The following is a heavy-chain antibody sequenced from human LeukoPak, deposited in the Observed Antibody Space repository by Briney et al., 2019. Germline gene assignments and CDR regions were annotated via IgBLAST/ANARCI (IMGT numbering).Heavy chain of an antibody. CDR2: SHTSGRT. J-gene: IGHJ5*02. CDR3: ARDFCGNGCWFDP. CDR1: GGSISSTY. V-gene: IGHV4-4*07. Sequence: SETLSLICTVSGGSISSTYGTWLRPPAGKGLEWIGRSHTSGRTNYNPPLKRRATMSADTSKKQFALKLSAVTASDTALYDCARDFCGNGCWFDPRGEGTLVTVSS. D-gene: IGHD6-19*01.